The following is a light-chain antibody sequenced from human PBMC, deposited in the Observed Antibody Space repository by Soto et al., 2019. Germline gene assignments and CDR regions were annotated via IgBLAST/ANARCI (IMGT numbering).Light chain of an antibody. J-gene: IGLJ3*02. Sequence: QSVLTQPASVSGSPEQSITISCTGTSNDVGRYNLVSWYQQHPGKAPQVMIYEATKRPSGVSNRFSGSKSGNTASLTISGLQAEDEADYYCCAYAGSGTVVFGGGTKL. CDR3: CAYAGSGTVV. CDR1: SNDVGRYNL. V-gene: IGLV2-23*01. CDR2: EAT.